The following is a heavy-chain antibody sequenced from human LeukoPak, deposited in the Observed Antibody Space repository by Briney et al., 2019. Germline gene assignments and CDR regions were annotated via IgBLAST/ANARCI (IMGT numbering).Heavy chain of an antibody. CDR3: AKGRTGYSYGYGIDY. CDR1: AFTFSAYA. Sequence: GGSLRLSCAASAFTFSAYAMTWVRQAPGKGLEWVSAISGSDGSTYYANSVKGRFTISRDNSKNTLYLQMNSLRAEDTAVYYCAKGRTGYSYGYGIDYWGQGTLVTVSS. J-gene: IGHJ4*02. CDR2: ISGSDGST. D-gene: IGHD5-18*01. V-gene: IGHV3-23*01.